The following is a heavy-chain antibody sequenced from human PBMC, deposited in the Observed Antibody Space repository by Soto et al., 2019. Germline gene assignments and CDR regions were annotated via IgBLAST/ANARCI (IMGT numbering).Heavy chain of an antibody. J-gene: IGHJ4*02. Sequence: EVQLVEYGGGLVKPGGSLRLSCAASGFTFSSYSMNWVRQAPGKGLEWVSSISSSSSYIYYADSVKGRFTISRDNAKNTLYLQMNRLRAEDTAVYYCARRYNRKEGYFDYCGQGTLVTVSS. CDR3: ARRYNRKEGYFDY. V-gene: IGHV3-21*01. CDR2: ISSSSSYI. CDR1: GFTFSSYS. D-gene: IGHD1-20*01.